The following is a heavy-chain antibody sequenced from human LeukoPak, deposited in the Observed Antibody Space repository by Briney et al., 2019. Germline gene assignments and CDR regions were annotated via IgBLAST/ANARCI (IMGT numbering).Heavy chain of an antibody. V-gene: IGHV3-30*18. Sequence: GVSLRLSCAASGFTFSSYGRHWVRQAPGKGLEWVAVISYDGSNKYYADSVKGRFTISRDNSKNTLYLQMNSLRAEDTAVYYCAKGRDSRDFDYWGQGTLVTVSS. CDR2: ISYDGSNK. CDR1: GFTFSSYG. J-gene: IGHJ4*02. CDR3: AKGRDSRDFDY. D-gene: IGHD6-13*01.